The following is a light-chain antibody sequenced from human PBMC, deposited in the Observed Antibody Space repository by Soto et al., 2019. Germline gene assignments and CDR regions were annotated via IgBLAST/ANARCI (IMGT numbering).Light chain of an antibody. V-gene: IGLV2-23*02. CDR2: EVS. J-gene: IGLJ1*01. CDR1: SIDVGIYNL. Sequence: QSVLTQPSSVSGSPGQSITISYNGTSIDVGIYNLVSWYQQHPGKAPKLMIYEVSKRPSGVSNRFSGSKSGNTASLTISGLQAEDEADYYCCSYAGSSTFYVFGTGTKGTGL. CDR3: CSYAGSSTFYV.